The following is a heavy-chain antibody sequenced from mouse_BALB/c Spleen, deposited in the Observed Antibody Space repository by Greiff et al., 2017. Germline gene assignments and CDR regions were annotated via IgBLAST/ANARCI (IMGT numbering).Heavy chain of an antibody. CDR1: GYTFTDYA. V-gene: IGHV1S137*01. Sequence: LVESGAELVRPGVSVKISCKGSGYTFTDYAMHWVKQSHAKSLEWIGVISTYYGDASYNQKFKGKATMTVDKSSSTAYMELARLTSEDSAIYYCARPELRGPWCAYWGQGTLVTVSA. J-gene: IGHJ3*01. CDR2: ISTYYGDA. CDR3: ARPELRGPWCAY. D-gene: IGHD1-1*01.